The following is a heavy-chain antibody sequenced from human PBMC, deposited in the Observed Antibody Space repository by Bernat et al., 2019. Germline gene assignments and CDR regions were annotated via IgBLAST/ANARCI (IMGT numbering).Heavy chain of an antibody. V-gene: IGHV4-39*01. D-gene: IGHD6-13*01. J-gene: IGHJ6*02. CDR3: ARHRAGGEQQLDYYYYYGMDV. CDR1: GGSISSSSYY. CDR2: IYYSGST. Sequence: QLQLQESGPGLVKPSETLSFTCTVSGGSISSSSYYWGWIRQPPGKGLEWIGSIYYSGSTYYNPSLKSRVTISVDTSKNQFSLKLSSVTAADTAVYYCARHRAGGEQQLDYYYYYGMDVWGQGTTVTVSS.